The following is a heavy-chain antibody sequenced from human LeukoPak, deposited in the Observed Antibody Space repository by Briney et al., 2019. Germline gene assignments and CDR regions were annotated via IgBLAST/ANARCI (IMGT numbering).Heavy chain of an antibody. CDR1: GNSISSGDNY. V-gene: IGHV4-61*02. J-gene: IGHJ4*02. CDR2: IYTSGST. D-gene: IGHD2-15*01. CDR3: ARDCSGGTCYLGVVDY. Sequence: SETLSLTCTVSGNSISSGDNYWSWIRQPAGKGLEWIGRIYTSGSTNYNPSLKSRVTISGDTSKNQFSLKLSSVTAADAAVYYCARDCSGGTCYLGVVDYWGQGILVTVSS.